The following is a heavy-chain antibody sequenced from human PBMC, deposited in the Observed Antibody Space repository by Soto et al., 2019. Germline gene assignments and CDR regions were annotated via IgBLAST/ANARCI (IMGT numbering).Heavy chain of an antibody. J-gene: IGHJ3*02. Sequence: GSLRLYCAASGVTFSSYAMSWVRQAPGKGLEWVSAISGSGVSTYYADSVKGRFTISRDNSKNTLYLQMNSLRAEDTAVYYCAKGGLLYDSSGSPRKGYAFDIWGQGTMVTVSS. CDR1: GVTFSSYA. D-gene: IGHD3-22*01. V-gene: IGHV3-23*01. CDR2: ISGSGVST. CDR3: AKGGLLYDSSGSPRKGYAFDI.